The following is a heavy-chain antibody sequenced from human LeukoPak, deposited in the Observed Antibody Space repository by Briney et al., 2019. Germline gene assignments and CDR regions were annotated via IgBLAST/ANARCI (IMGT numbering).Heavy chain of an antibody. CDR3: ARAGSYGSYNWFDP. CDR1: GFTVSSNY. J-gene: IGHJ5*02. V-gene: IGHV3-48*01. Sequence: GSLRLSCAASGFTVSSNYMSWVRQAPGKGLEWVSYISSSSSTIYYADSVKGRFTISRDNAKNSLYLQMNSLRAEDTAVYYCARAGSYGSYNWFDPWGQGTLVTVSS. D-gene: IGHD6-6*01. CDR2: ISSSSSTI.